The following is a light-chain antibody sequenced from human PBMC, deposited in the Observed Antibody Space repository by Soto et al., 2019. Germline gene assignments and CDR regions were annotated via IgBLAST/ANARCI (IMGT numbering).Light chain of an antibody. J-gene: IGKJ5*01. V-gene: IGKV3-15*01. Sequence: EIGMTQSRATLSVSPGERATLSCRASQSVSSDLAWYQQKPGQAPRLLIYGASTRAIGIPARFSGSGSGTEFTLTISSLQSEDFAVYYCQQYGSSPITFGQGTRLEIK. CDR2: GAS. CDR1: QSVSSD. CDR3: QQYGSSPIT.